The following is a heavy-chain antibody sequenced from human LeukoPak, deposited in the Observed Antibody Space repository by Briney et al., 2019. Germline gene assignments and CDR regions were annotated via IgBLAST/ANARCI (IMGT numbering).Heavy chain of an antibody. CDR3: ARVEWELLGRGFDP. V-gene: IGHV3-48*03. CDR1: GFTFRSYE. D-gene: IGHD1-26*01. Sequence: GGSLRLSCAASGFTFRSYEMNWVRQAPGKGLEWVSYISRGGSIKYYADSVKGRFTISRDNTKNSLYLQMNGLRAEDTAVYYCARVEWELLGRGFDPWGQETLVTVSS. CDR2: ISRGGSIK. J-gene: IGHJ5*02.